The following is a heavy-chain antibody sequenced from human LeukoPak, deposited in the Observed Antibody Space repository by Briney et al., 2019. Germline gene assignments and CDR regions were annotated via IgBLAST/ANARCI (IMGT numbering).Heavy chain of an antibody. D-gene: IGHD6-13*01. CDR2: ISGSGGST. CDR3: AKLGRDSSSWYRVAPNY. V-gene: IGHV3-23*01. CDR1: GFTFSNYG. J-gene: IGHJ4*02. Sequence: GGSLRLSCAASGFTFSNYGMSWVRQAPGKGLEWVSAISGSGGSTYYADSVKGRFTISRDNSKNTLYLQMNSLRAEDTAVYYCAKLGRDSSSWYRVAPNYWGQGTLVTVSS.